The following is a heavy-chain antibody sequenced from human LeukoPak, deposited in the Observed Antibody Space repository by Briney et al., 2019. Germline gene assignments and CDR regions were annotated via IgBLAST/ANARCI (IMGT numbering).Heavy chain of an antibody. CDR1: GGSISSYY. D-gene: IGHD3-22*01. V-gene: IGHV4-34*01. J-gene: IGHJ4*02. CDR3: ARRAVVVIRFQGFDY. Sequence: PSETLSLTCTVSGGSISSYYWSWIRQPPGKGLEWIGEINHSGSTNYNPSLKSRVTISVDTSKNQFSLKLSSVTAADTAVYYCARRAVVVIRFQGFDYWGQGTLVTVSS. CDR2: INHSGST.